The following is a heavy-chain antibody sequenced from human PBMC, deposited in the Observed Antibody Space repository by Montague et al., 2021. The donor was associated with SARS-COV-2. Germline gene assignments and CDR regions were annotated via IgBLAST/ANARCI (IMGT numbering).Heavy chain of an antibody. CDR3: ARDARRYCSGGFCLNWFDP. CDR2: IWYDGSNK. Sequence: SLRLSCAASGFTFSSYAMHWVRQAPGKGLEWVAVIWYDGSNKYYADSVKGRFTISRDNSKKMLYLQMNSLRAEDTAVYFCARDARRYCSGGFCLNWFDPWGQGTQVTVSS. V-gene: IGHV3-33*08. CDR1: GFTFSSYA. D-gene: IGHD2-15*01. J-gene: IGHJ5*02.